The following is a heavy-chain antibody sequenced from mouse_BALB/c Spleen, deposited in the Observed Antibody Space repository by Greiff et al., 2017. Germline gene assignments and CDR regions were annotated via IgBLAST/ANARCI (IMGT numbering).Heavy chain of an antibody. D-gene: IGHD2-3*01. CDR1: GFSLTSYG. J-gene: IGHJ3*01. V-gene: IGHV2-2*02. CDR2: IWSGGST. CDR3: ARGYEGFAY. Sequence: VKLVESGPGLVQPSQSLSITCTVSGFSLTSYGVHWVRQSPGKGLEWLGVIWSGGSTDYNAAFISRLSISKDNSKSQVFFKMNSLQANDTAIYYCARGYEGFAYWGQGTLVTVSA.